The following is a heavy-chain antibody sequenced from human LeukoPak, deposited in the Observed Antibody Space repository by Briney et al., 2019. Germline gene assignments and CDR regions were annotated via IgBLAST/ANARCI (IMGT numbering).Heavy chain of an antibody. CDR1: GYTFTSNY. J-gene: IGHJ4*02. Sequence: GASVKVSCKASGYTFTSNYIHCVRQAPGQGLEWMGMIYPRDGSTSYAQKFQGRITVTRDTSTSTVHMELSGLRSEDTAVYYCVRDQEGFDYWGQGTLVTVSS. CDR3: VRDQEGFDY. V-gene: IGHV1-46*01. CDR2: IYPRDGST.